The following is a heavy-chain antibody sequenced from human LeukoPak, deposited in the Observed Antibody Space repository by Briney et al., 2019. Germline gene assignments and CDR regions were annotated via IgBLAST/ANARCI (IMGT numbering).Heavy chain of an antibody. Sequence: GGSLRLSCAASGFIFSSYSMSWVRQAPGKGLEWVSVIYSGGSTYYADSVKGRFTISRDNSKNTLYLQMNSLRAEDTAVYYCAKDLPQTGAFDIWGQGTMVAVSS. J-gene: IGHJ3*02. CDR3: AKDLPQTGAFDI. D-gene: IGHD3-9*01. V-gene: IGHV3-66*02. CDR2: IYSGGST. CDR1: GFIFSSYS.